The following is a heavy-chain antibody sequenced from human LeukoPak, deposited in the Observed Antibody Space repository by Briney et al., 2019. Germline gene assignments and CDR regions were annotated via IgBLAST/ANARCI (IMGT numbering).Heavy chain of an antibody. Sequence: SETLSLTCTVSGGSLISGGYYWSWIRQHPGEGLEWLGYIYYSGSTYYNPSLKSRVNISVDTSKNQFSLKLSSVTAADTAVYGCGRRFKTAMVLVWGKRTLVSAAS. V-gene: IGHV4-31*03. CDR2: IYYSGST. D-gene: IGHD5-18*01. CDR1: GGSLISGGYY. CDR3: GRRFKTAMVLV. J-gene: IGHJ4*02.